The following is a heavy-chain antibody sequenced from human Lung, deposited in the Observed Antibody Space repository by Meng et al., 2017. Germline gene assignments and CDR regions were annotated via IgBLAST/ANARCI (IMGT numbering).Heavy chain of an antibody. CDR3: ASGGSSYDSPHDY. D-gene: IGHD1-26*01. CDR1: GGSISSYY. CDR2: IYYSGST. Sequence: SETLSLTCTVSGGSISSYYWSWIRQPPGKGLEWIGYIYYSGSTNYNPSLKSRVTISVDTSKNQFSLKLSSVTAADTAVYYCASGGSSYDSPHDYWGQGTLVTVSS. J-gene: IGHJ4*02. V-gene: IGHV4-59*01.